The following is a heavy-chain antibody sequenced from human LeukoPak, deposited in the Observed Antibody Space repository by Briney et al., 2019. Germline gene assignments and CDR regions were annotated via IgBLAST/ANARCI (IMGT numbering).Heavy chain of an antibody. CDR2: ISGSRGNT. V-gene: IGHV3-23*01. CDR1: GFTFSSNA. J-gene: IGHJ4*02. CDR3: AKDYCSGGTCYYEV. D-gene: IGHD2-15*01. Sequence: PGGSPRLSCAASGFTFSSNAMTWVRQAPGKGLEWVAAISGSRGNTYYADSVKGRFTISRDNSKNTLYLQMNSLRAEDTAVYYCAKDYCSGGTCYYEVWGQGTLVTVTS.